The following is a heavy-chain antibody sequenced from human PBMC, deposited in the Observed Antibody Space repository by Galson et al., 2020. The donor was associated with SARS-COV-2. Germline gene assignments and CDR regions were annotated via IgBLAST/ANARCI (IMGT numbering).Heavy chain of an antibody. J-gene: IGHJ6*02. CDR2: FDPEDGET. CDR3: ATLRVSTGTILHYYYGMDV. D-gene: IGHD1-7*01. V-gene: IGHV1-24*01. CDR1: GYTLTELS. Sequence: ASVKVPCTVSGYTLTELSMHWVRQAPGKGLEWMGGFDPEDGETIYAQKFQGRVTMTEDTSTDTAYMELSSLRSEDTAVYYCATLRVSTGTILHYYYGMDVWGQGTTVTVSS.